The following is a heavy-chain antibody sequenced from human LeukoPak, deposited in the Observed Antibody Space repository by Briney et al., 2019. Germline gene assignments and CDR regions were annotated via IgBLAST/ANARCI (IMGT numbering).Heavy chain of an antibody. CDR3: ARHYTYAFDI. CDR2: IRTTSSTT. J-gene: IGHJ3*02. D-gene: IGHD3-3*01. V-gene: IGHV3-48*01. CDR1: GFTFSSYT. Sequence: GGSLRLSCAASGFTFSSYTMNWVRQAPGKGLEWVSYIRTTSSTTSYADSVKGRFTISSDNAKNSLYLQMNSLRAEDTAVYYCARHYTYAFDIWGQGTMVTVSS.